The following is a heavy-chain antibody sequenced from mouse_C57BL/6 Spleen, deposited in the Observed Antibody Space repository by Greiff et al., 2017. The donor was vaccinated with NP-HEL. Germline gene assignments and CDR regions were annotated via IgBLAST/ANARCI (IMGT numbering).Heavy chain of an antibody. V-gene: IGHV1-22*01. Sequence: EVKLMESGPELVKPGASVKMSCKASGYTFTDYNMHWVKQSHGKSLEWIGYINPNNGGTSYNQKFKGKATLTVNKSSSTAYMELRSLTSEDSAVYYCARGYYGSSTWFAYWGQGTLVTVSA. D-gene: IGHD1-1*01. CDR1: GYTFTDYN. J-gene: IGHJ3*01. CDR3: ARGYYGSSTWFAY. CDR2: INPNNGGT.